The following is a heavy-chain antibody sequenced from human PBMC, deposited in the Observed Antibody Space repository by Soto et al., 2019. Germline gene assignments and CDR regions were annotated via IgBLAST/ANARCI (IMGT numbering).Heavy chain of an antibody. J-gene: IGHJ4*02. D-gene: IGHD1-26*01. CDR1: GFTFSSYA. CDR2: ISGSGDNT. CDR3: AKAQFSGTSKTLGY. V-gene: IGHV3-23*01. Sequence: EVQLLESGGGLVQPGGSLRLSCAASGFTFSSYAMYWVRQAPGKGLEWVAAISGSGDNTYYADSVKGQFTISRDNSKNTLYLQMNSLRGEDTAVYYCAKAQFSGTSKTLGYWGQGTLVTVST.